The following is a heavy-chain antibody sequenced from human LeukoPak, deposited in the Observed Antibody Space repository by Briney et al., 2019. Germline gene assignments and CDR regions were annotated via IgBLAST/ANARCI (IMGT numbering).Heavy chain of an antibody. CDR2: ISTSGDTI. V-gene: IGHV3-48*03. CDR1: GFTFKNYE. CDR3: AKVAVAGNYYYYYMDV. Sequence: GGSLRLSCAVSGFTFKNYEMNWVRQAPGKGLEWVSYISTSGDTIDYADSVKGRFTISRDNSKNSLYLQMNSLRAEDTALYYCAKVAVAGNYYYYYMDVWGKGTTVTVSS. D-gene: IGHD6-19*01. J-gene: IGHJ6*03.